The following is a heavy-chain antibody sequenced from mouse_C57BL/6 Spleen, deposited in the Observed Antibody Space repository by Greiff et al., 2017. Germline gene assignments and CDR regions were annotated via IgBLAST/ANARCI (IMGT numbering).Heavy chain of an antibody. Sequence: VQLQQSGPELVKPGASVKISCKASGYSFTGYYMNWVKQSPEKSLEWIGEINPSTGGTTYNQKFKAKATLTVDKSSSTAYMQLKSLTSEDSAVYYCASSTVVATRDYAMDYWGQGTSVTVSS. D-gene: IGHD1-1*01. CDR3: ASSTVVATRDYAMDY. J-gene: IGHJ4*01. CDR1: GYSFTGYY. V-gene: IGHV1-42*01. CDR2: INPSTGGT.